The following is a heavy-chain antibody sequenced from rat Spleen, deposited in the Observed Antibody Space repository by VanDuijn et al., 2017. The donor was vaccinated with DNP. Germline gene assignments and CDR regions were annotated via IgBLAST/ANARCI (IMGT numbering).Heavy chain of an antibody. V-gene: IGHV5S23*01. CDR2: ISTSGGST. Sequence: EVQLVESGGGLVQPGGSLKLSCTASGFTFSDYAMAWVRQAPTKGLEWVASISTSGGSTYYRDSVKGRFTVSRDNAKNTLYLQMNSLRSEDTATYYCTRIGDLHNGGDGDALDAWGQGTSVTVSS. CDR1: GFTFSDYA. D-gene: IGHD1-1*01. CDR3: TRIGDLHNGGDGDALDA. J-gene: IGHJ4*01.